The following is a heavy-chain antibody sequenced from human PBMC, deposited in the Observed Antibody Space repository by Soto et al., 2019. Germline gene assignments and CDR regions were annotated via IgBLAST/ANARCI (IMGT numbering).Heavy chain of an antibody. J-gene: IGHJ6*02. CDR3: AKDSGYTGYDVYDYYYGMDV. CDR2: TSYDGSNK. CDR1: GFTFSLYG. Sequence: QVQLVESGGRVVQPGRSLRLSCAASGFTFSLYGMHWVRQAPGKGLEWVAVTSYDGSNKYYADSVKGRFTISRDNSKNTLYLQMNSLRVEDTALYYCAKDSGYTGYDVYDYYYGMDVWGQGTTVTVSS. V-gene: IGHV3-30*18. D-gene: IGHD5-12*01.